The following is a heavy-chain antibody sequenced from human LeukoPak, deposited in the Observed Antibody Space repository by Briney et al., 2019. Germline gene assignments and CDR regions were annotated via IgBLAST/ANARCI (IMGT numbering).Heavy chain of an antibody. CDR3: ARAIYESGSFYQDYAFDF. J-gene: IGHJ3*01. V-gene: IGHV4-39*01. CDR1: GGSISSKNYY. Sequence: KASETLSLTCSVSGGSISSKNYYWAWIRQPPGKGLEWIGSFYFTGATNYSPPLQSRVTISGDTSKNQISLKLNSVTAAGTAVYYCARAIYESGSFYQDYAFDFWGPGTMVTVSS. D-gene: IGHD2-15*01. CDR2: FYFTGAT.